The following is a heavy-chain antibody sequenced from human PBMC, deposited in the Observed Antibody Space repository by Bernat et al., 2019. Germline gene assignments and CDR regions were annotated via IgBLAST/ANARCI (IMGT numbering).Heavy chain of an antibody. CDR1: GGTFSSYA. J-gene: IGHJ2*01. Sequence: QVQLVQSGAVVKKPGSSVKVSCKASGGTFSSYAISCVRQAPGQGLEWMGGIIPIFGTANYAQKFQDRVTMTADDSTSTAYMELSSLRAEDTAVYYCARSAGDGYSSSGYWYFDLWGRGTLVTVSS. V-gene: IGHV1-69*01. D-gene: IGHD6-13*01. CDR2: IIPIFGTA. CDR3: ARSAGDGYSSSGYWYFDL.